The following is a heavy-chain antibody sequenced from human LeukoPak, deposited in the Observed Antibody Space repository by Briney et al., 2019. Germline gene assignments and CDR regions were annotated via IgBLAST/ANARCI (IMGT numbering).Heavy chain of an antibody. Sequence: GESLKISCKGSGYSFTSYWIGWVRQMPGKGLEWMGIIYPGDSDTRYSPSFQGQVTISADKSISTAYLQWSSLKASDTAMYYCARGGYGDYRWDYFDYWGQGTLVTVSS. D-gene: IGHD4-17*01. J-gene: IGHJ4*02. CDR1: GYSFTSYW. CDR2: IYPGDSDT. V-gene: IGHV5-51*01. CDR3: ARGGYGDYRWDYFDY.